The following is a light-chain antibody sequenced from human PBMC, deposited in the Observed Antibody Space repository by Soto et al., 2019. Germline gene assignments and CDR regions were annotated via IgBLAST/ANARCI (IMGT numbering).Light chain of an antibody. CDR3: QQYNYWWT. CDR1: QSIRND. J-gene: IGKJ1*01. Sequence: EMVMTQSPDTLSVSPGERATLSCRASQSIRNDLAWYQQKSGQAPRLLIYGASTRATGIPARFSGSGSGTEFTLSISSLQPEDSAVYYCQQYNYWWTFGQGTKVDIK. CDR2: GAS. V-gene: IGKV3-15*01.